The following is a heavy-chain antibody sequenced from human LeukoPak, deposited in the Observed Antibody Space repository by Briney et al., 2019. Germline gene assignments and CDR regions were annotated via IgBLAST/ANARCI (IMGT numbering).Heavy chain of an antibody. CDR1: GGSISSSSYY. Sequence: ASETLSLTCTVSGGSISSSSYYWGWLRQPPGKGLEWIGSIYYSGSTYYNPSLKNRVTISVDTSKNQFSLKLSSVTAADTAVYYCARPGYCSSTSCYRGGAFDVWGQGTMVTVSP. V-gene: IGHV4-39*01. CDR2: IYYSGST. CDR3: ARPGYCSSTSCYRGGAFDV. D-gene: IGHD2-2*01. J-gene: IGHJ3*01.